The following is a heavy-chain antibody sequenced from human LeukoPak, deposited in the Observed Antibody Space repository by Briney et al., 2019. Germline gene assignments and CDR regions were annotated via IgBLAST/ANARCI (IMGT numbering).Heavy chain of an antibody. CDR1: GYTFTSYY. CDR2: INPSGGST. Sequence: ASVKVSCKASGYTFTSYYMHWVRQAPGQGLEWMGIINPSGGSTSYAQKFQGRVTMTRDTSISTAYMELSRLRSDDTAVYYCARGGPLHYMDVWGKGTTVTISS. V-gene: IGHV1-46*01. CDR3: ARGGPLHYMDV. D-gene: IGHD3-10*01. J-gene: IGHJ6*03.